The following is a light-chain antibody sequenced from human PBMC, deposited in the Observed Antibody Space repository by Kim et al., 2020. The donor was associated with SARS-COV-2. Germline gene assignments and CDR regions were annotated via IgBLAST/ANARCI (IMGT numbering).Light chain of an antibody. J-gene: IGKJ1*01. CDR2: KAT. V-gene: IGKV1-5*03. CDR3: QQYHSSWT. CDR1: QNVYVW. Sequence: SASIGNRVPITCRASQNVYVWLAWYQQKPGKAPNLLIYKATTLESGVPSRFSGSGSGTEFTLAISSLQPDDFATYYCQQYHSSWTFGQGTKVDIK.